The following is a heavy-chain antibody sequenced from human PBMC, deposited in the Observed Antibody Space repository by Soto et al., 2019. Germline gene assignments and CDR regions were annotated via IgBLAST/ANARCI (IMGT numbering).Heavy chain of an antibody. Sequence: QVQLVQSGAEVKKPGASVKVSCKASGYTFTSYDINWVRQATGQGLEWLGWMNPNSGNTGYAQKFQGRVTMTRNTSISTAYMELSSRRSEDTAVYYCARRGCSGGICYSTNYYYFDMDVWGQGTTVTVSS. V-gene: IGHV1-8*01. CDR1: GYTFTSYD. D-gene: IGHD2-15*01. CDR3: ARRGCSGGICYSTNYYYFDMDV. J-gene: IGHJ6*02. CDR2: MNPNSGNT.